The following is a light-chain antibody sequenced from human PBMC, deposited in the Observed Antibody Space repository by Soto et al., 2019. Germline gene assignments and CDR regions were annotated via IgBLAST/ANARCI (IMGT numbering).Light chain of an antibody. J-gene: IGKJ1*01. CDR1: QYISTW. V-gene: IGKV1-5*03. CDR2: KAS. CDR3: QQYNSYST. Sequence: DIPMTQSPSTLSASVGDRVTITCRASQYISTWLAWYHQKPGKAPKLLISKASSLESGVPSRFSGSGSGTEFTLTISSLQPDDLATYYCQQYNSYSTFGQGTKVEVK.